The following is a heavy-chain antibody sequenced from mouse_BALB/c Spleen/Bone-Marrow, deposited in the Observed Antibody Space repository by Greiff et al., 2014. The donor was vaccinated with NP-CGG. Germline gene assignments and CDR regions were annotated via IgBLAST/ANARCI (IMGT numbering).Heavy chain of an antibody. CDR3: ARDKGRVFFDY. V-gene: IGHV7-3*02. Sequence: DVKLVESGGGLVQPGGSLRLSCATSGFIFTDYYMNWVRQPPGKALEWLGFIRNKANGYTTEYSASVKGRFTISRDNSQNILYLQMNTLRAEDSATYYCARDKGRVFFDYWGQGTTLTVSS. CDR1: GFIFTDYY. J-gene: IGHJ2*01. CDR2: IRNKANGYTT.